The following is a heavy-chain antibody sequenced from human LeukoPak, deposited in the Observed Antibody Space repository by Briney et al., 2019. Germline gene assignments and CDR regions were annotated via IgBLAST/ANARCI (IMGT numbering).Heavy chain of an antibody. CDR3: AGDVFAGSTTHHKCDP. J-gene: IGHJ5*02. CDR1: GYTFTGYY. V-gene: IGHV1-2*02. D-gene: IGHD5/OR15-5a*01. Sequence: ASVKVSCKASGYTFTGYYMHWVRQAPGQGLEWMGLINPNSGGTNYAQKFQGRVTMTRDTSISTAYMDLSSLTSDDTAVFYCAGDVFAGSTTHHKCDPWGQETLVTVSS. CDR2: INPNSGGT.